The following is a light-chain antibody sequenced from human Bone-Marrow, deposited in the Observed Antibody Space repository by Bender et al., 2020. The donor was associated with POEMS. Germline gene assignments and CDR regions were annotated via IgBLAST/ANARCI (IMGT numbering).Light chain of an antibody. CDR3: SSWDDSLSGWV. CDR2: DVS. Sequence: QSALTQPRSVSGSPGQSVTISCTGTSSDVGGYNSVSWYQQHPGKAPKVMIYDVSERPSGVPDRFFGSKSGNTASLTISDIQSEDEGDYYCSSWDDSLSGWVFGGGTKLTVL. V-gene: IGLV2-11*01. J-gene: IGLJ3*02. CDR1: SSDVGGYNS.